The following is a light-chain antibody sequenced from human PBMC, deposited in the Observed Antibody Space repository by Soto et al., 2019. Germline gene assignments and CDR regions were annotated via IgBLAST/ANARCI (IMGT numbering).Light chain of an antibody. Sequence: QSALTQPRSVSGSPGQSLTISCTGTSSDVGGYNYVSWYQQYPGKVPKLMIYDVTKRPSGVPDRFSGSKSGNTASLTISGLQAEDEAYYYCCSHAGSDTYVFGTGTKLTVL. CDR3: CSHAGSDTYV. CDR1: SSDVGGYNY. V-gene: IGLV2-11*01. CDR2: DVT. J-gene: IGLJ1*01.